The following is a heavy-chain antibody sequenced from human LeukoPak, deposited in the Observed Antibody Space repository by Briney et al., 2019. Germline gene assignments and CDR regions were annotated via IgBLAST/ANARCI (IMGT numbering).Heavy chain of an antibody. CDR1: GYTFTGYY. V-gene: IGHV1-2*02. CDR2: INPNSGGT. CDR3: ARELVSTHYCDCSGPFDI. D-gene: IGHD3-22*01. Sequence: ASVKVSCKDSGYTFTGYYMHWLPQAPGQGLEWMGWINPNSGGTNYAQKFQGRVTMTRDTSISTAYMELSRLRSDDTAVYYFARELVSTHYCDCSGPFDIWGQGTMVTVSS. J-gene: IGHJ3*02.